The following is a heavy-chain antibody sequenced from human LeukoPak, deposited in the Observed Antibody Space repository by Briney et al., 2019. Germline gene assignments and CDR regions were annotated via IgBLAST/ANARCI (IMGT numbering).Heavy chain of an antibody. J-gene: IGHJ4*02. CDR3: ARHPPGDSSGYRPIDF. Sequence: SETLSLTCTVSGASIRYNYWSWIRQPPGKGLEWIGYISHRGCTNYNPSLKSRVTLAADTSNNQSSLDLNSVTAADTAFYFCARHPPGDSSGYRPIDFWGQGTLVTVSS. CDR2: ISHRGCT. CDR1: GASIRYNY. D-gene: IGHD3-22*01. V-gene: IGHV4-59*08.